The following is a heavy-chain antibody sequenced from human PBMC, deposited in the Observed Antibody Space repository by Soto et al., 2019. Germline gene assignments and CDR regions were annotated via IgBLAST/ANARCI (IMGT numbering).Heavy chain of an antibody. V-gene: IGHV4-59*08. D-gene: IGHD1-26*01. CDR3: ARGVRGAGYYLDS. J-gene: IGHJ4*02. CDR2: IYYSGST. Sequence: SETQSLTCPVSGGLISSYYWSWIRQPPGKGLEWIGYIYYSGSTNYNPSLKSRLTISVDTSKNQFSLQLSSVTAADAAVYYCARGVRGAGYYLDSWGQGTLVTVSS. CDR1: GGLISSYY.